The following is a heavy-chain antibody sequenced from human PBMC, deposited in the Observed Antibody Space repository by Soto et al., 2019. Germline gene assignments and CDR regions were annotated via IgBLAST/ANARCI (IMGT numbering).Heavy chain of an antibody. CDR1: GGSISSSSYY. J-gene: IGHJ6*02. CDR2: IYYSGST. D-gene: IGHD3-3*01. Sequence: SETLSLTCTVSGGSISSSSYYWGWIRQPPGKGLEWIGSIYYSGSTYYNPSLKSRVTISVDTSKNQFSLKLSSVTAADTAVYYCASLFKLRFLEWSRRYYGMDVWGQGTTVTVSS. V-gene: IGHV4-39*01. CDR3: ASLFKLRFLEWSRRYYGMDV.